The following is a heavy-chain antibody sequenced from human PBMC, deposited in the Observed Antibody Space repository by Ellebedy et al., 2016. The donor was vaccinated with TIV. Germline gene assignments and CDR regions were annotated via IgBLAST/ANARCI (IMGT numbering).Heavy chain of an antibody. D-gene: IGHD2-15*01. CDR2: IDPTDSYT. V-gene: IGHV5-10-1*01. Sequence: GESLKSSCKGSGYTFTDYWIAWVRQMPGKGMEWMGRIDPTDSYTNYSPSFEGHVTMSADKSISTAYLQWSSLKPSDTAMYYCARHYCSGGSCYPGRAAFDLWGQGTMVTVSS. CDR3: ARHYCSGGSCYPGRAAFDL. J-gene: IGHJ3*01. CDR1: GYTFTDYW.